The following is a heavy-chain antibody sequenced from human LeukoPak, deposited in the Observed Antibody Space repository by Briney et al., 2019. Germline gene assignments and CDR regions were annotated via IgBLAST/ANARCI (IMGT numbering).Heavy chain of an antibody. CDR2: IYYSGST. CDR1: AGSISRYY. D-gene: IGHD3-22*01. Sequence: SETLSLTCSVSAGSISRYYWSWIRQPPGKGLEWIGYIYYSGSTNYNPSLKSRVTMSLDTSRNQLSLKLSSVTAADTAVYYCAREYHYYDTRGYYYFDYWGQGTLVTVSS. J-gene: IGHJ4*02. V-gene: IGHV4-59*01. CDR3: AREYHYYDTRGYYYFDY.